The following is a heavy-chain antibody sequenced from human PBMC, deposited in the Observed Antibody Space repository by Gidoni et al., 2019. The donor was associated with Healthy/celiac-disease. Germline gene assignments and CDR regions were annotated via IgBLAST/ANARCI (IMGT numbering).Heavy chain of an antibody. J-gene: IGHJ4*02. D-gene: IGHD6-13*01. Sequence: QVQLQESGPGLVKPSQTLSLTCTVSGGSIRSGSYYWSWIRQPPGKGLVWIGRIYTSGSTNYTPSTKRRVTISVDTTKNQLSLKLSSVTAADTAVYYCARASSSSWSSYFDYWGQGTLVTVSS. CDR1: GGSIRSGSYY. CDR2: IYTSGST. CDR3: ARASSSSWSSYFDY. V-gene: IGHV4-61*02.